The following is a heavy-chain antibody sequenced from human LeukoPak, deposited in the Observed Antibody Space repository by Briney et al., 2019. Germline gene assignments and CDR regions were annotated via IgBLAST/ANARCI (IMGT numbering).Heavy chain of an antibody. J-gene: IGHJ4*02. Sequence: ASVKVSCNACGYTFTGYYKHWVRRAPGHGLEWMGWINPDSGGTNYAQKFQGRVTMTRDTSINTAYMELSSLRSEDTAVYYCARGGEGGDYYWGQGTLVTVSS. CDR2: INPDSGGT. CDR3: ARGGEGGDYY. V-gene: IGHV1-2*02. CDR1: GYTFTGYY. D-gene: IGHD4-17*01.